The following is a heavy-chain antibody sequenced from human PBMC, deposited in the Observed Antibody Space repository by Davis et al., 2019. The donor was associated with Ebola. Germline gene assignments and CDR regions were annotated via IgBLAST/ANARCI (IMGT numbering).Heavy chain of an antibody. D-gene: IGHD1-26*01. J-gene: IGHJ4*02. CDR2: IWYDGSNK. V-gene: IGHV3-33*06. CDR3: AKDADLTPVWELLGAFDY. Sequence: GESLKISCAASGFTFSSYGMHWVRQAPGKGLEWVAVIWYDGSNKYYPDSVKGRFTISRDNSKNTLYLQMNSLRAEDTAVYYCAKDADLTPVWELLGAFDYWGQGTLVTVSS. CDR1: GFTFSSYG.